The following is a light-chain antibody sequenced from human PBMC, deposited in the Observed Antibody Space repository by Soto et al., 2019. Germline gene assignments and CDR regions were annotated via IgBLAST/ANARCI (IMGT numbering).Light chain of an antibody. J-gene: IGLJ1*01. CDR2: KGT. CDR3: CSSAPESTYV. Sequence: QSVLAQPASVSGSPGQSITISCTGTSDDVGAYNSVSWYQQFPHKAPQVILYKGTQRPSGVSSRFSGSTSGNAASLTISGLQADDEADYFCCSSAPESTYVFGTGTKLTVL. V-gene: IGLV2-23*01. CDR1: SDDVGAYNS.